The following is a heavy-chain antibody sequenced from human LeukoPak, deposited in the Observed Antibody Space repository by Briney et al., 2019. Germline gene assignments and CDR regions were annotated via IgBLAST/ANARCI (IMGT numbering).Heavy chain of an antibody. CDR2: INSDGSST. V-gene: IGHV3-74*01. CDR1: GFTFSSYW. Sequence: GGSLRLSCAASGFTFSSYWMHWVRQAPGKGLVWVSRINSDGSSTSYADSVKGRFTISRDNAKNSLYLQMNSLRAEDTAVYYCARASFLEDAFDIWGQGTMVTVSS. CDR3: ARASFLEDAFDI. D-gene: IGHD2/OR15-2a*01. J-gene: IGHJ3*02.